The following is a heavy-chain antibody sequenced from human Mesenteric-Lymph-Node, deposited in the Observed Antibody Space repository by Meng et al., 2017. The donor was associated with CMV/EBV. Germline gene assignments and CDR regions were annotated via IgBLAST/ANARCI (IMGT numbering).Heavy chain of an antibody. Sequence: GESLKISCAASGFTFDDYGMSWVRQAPGKGLEWVSGINWNGGSTGYADSVKGRFTISRDNAKNSLYLQMNSLRAEDTAVYYCASSSGSLGDYWGQGTLVTVSS. V-gene: IGHV3-20*04. CDR2: INWNGGST. CDR3: ASSSGSLGDY. D-gene: IGHD1-26*01. CDR1: GFTFDDYG. J-gene: IGHJ4*02.